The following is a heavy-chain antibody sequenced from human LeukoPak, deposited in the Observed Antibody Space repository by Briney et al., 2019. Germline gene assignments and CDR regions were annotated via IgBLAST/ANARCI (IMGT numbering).Heavy chain of an antibody. V-gene: IGHV2-5*02. CDR2: IYWDDDK. CDR3: AHGEVEIVPFDY. CDR1: GFSLTTGGVH. Sequence: SGPTLVKPTQTLTLTCPFSGFSLTTGGVHVGWIRQPPGKALEWLALIYWDDDKRYSPSLKSRLTITKDTSKNQVVLSMANMDHVDSGTYYCAHGEVEIVPFDYWGQGTQVTVSS. J-gene: IGHJ4*02. D-gene: IGHD5-12*01.